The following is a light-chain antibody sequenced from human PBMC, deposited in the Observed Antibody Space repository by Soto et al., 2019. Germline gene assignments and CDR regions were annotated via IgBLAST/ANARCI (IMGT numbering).Light chain of an antibody. CDR3: HQGHSTPAT. Sequence: DIQMTQSPSSLSASVGDSVTISCRASRNIRNYLNWYQQKPGKAPKLLIYPSSSLHGGVPSRFAGSGYATDFTLTASEVQTEDRANYFCHQGHSTPATFGQGT. CDR2: PSS. J-gene: IGKJ2*01. CDR1: RNIRNY. V-gene: IGKV1-39*01.